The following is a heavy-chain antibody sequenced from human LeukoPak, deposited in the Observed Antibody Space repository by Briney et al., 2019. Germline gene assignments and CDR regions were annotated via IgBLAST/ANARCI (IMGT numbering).Heavy chain of an antibody. D-gene: IGHD2-15*01. CDR3: ARGIEEDIVVVVAATPAGAFDI. CDR2: IIPIFGTA. CDR1: GGTFSSYA. V-gene: IGHV1-69*06. Sequence: GASVKVSCKASGGTFSSYAISWVRQAPGQGLEWMGGIIPIFGTANYAQTFQGRVTITADKSTSTAYMELSSLRSEDTAVYYCARGIEEDIVVVVAATPAGAFDIWGQGTVVTVSS. J-gene: IGHJ3*02.